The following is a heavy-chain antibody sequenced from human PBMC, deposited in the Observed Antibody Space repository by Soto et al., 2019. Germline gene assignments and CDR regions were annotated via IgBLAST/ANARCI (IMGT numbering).Heavy chain of an antibody. CDR1: GFTISTYW. Sequence: GGSLRLSCAPSGFTISTYWMHCVRQARGKGLVWVSRIKSDGSVTNYVDSVEGRFTISRDNAKNTVYLQMNNLRAEDTAMYYSAGDPNQGRNCFDPWGQGTMVTVSS. CDR2: IKSDGSVT. CDR3: AGDPNQGRNCFDP. J-gene: IGHJ5*02. D-gene: IGHD2-21*01. V-gene: IGHV3-74*01.